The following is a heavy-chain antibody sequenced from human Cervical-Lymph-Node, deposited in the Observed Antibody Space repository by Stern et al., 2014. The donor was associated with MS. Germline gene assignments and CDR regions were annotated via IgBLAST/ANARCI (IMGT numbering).Heavy chain of an antibody. CDR2: VHYTGAT. CDR1: ADSIGTNY. Sequence: DQLVESGPGQVRPSETLSLTCSVSADSIGTNYWSWIRQPPGKGLEWIGYVHYTGATTYNPSLKSRVTMSLDTSEKQFSLNLKSVTAADTAVYYCARDSKSFDGFDVWGQGTMVTVS. V-gene: IGHV4-59*01. J-gene: IGHJ3*01. D-gene: IGHD5-24*01. CDR3: ARDSKSFDGFDV.